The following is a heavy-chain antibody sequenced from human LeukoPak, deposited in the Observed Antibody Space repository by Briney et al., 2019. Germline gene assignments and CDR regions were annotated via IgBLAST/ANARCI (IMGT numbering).Heavy chain of an antibody. J-gene: IGHJ4*02. D-gene: IGHD3-22*01. CDR1: TFSNYA. Sequence: GGSLRLSCAFTFSNYAMSWVRQAPGKGLEWVSAISGSGGSTYYADSVKGRVTISRDNSKNTLYLQMNSLRAEDTAVYYCAKSPRHYYDSSGYQYYFDYWGQGTLVTVSS. CDR3: AKSPRHYYDSSGYQYYFDY. CDR2: ISGSGGST. V-gene: IGHV3-23*01.